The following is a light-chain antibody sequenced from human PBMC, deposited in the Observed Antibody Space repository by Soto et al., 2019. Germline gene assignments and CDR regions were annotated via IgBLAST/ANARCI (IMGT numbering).Light chain of an antibody. CDR2: AAS. Sequence: DIQMTQSPSSLSASLGDRVTITCRSSQDISNYLNWYQQKPWKAPQLLIYAASTLQSGVPSRFSGSGSGTDFTLTISSLEPEDFAVYYCQQRSNWPITFGQGTRLEI. V-gene: IGKV1-39*01. CDR1: QDISNY. CDR3: QQRSNWPIT. J-gene: IGKJ5*01.